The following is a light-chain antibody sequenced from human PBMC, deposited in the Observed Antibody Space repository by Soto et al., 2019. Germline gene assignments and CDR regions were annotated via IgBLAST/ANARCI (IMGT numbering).Light chain of an antibody. CDR1: SSNIGAGHD. CDR2: GNG. Sequence: QCLLTQPPSVSGAPGQRVTISCTGSSSNIGAGHDVHWYQQLPGTAPKLLIYGNGNRPSGVPGRFSGSKSGTSASLAIAGLQADDEADYYCQSYDSSLSGSEVFGTGTKVTVL. CDR3: QSYDSSLSGSEV. J-gene: IGLJ1*01. V-gene: IGLV1-40*01.